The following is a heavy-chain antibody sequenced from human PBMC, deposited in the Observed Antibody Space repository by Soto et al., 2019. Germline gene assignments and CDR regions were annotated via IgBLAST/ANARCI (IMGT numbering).Heavy chain of an antibody. V-gene: IGHV1-3*01. D-gene: IGHD6-19*01. J-gene: IGHJ4*02. CDR2: INAGNGNT. Sequence: GASVKVSCKASGYTFTSYAMHWVRQAPGQRLEWMGWINAGNGNTKYSQKFQGRVTITRDTSASTAYMELRSLRSDDTAVYYCARDGSGWYFDYWGQGTLVTVSS. CDR3: ARDGSGWYFDY. CDR1: GYTFTSYA.